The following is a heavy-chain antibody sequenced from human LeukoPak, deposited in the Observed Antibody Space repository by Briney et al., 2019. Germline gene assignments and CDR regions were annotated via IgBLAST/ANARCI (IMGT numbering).Heavy chain of an antibody. V-gene: IGHV1-46*01. Sequence: ASVKVSCKASGYTFTSYYMHWVRQAPGHGLEWMGIINPSGGSTSYAQKFQGRVTMTRDTSTSTVYMELSSLRSEDTAVYYCARALAVPLDYYGMDVWGQGTTVTVSS. J-gene: IGHJ6*02. CDR2: INPSGGST. CDR1: GYTFTSYY. D-gene: IGHD3-10*02. CDR3: ARALAVPLDYYGMDV.